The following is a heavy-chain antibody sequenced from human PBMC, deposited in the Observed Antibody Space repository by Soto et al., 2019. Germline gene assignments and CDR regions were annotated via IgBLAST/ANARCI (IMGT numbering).Heavy chain of an antibody. CDR2: INPNSGGT. J-gene: IGHJ4*02. Sequence: QVQLVQSGAEVKKPGASVKVSCKASGYTFTGYYMHWVRQAPGQGLEWMGWINPNSGGTNYAQKFQGWVTMTRDTSISTANMELRRLRSDDTAVYYCARAPPGCRSTSCQQNFDYWGQGTLVTVSS. D-gene: IGHD2-2*01. CDR1: GYTFTGYY. V-gene: IGHV1-2*04. CDR3: ARAPPGCRSTSCQQNFDY.